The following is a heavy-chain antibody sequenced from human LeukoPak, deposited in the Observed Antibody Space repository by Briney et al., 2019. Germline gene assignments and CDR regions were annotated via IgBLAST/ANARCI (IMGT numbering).Heavy chain of an antibody. CDR3: ARDWGGSGFNWFDP. J-gene: IGHJ5*02. CDR1: GGSISSFY. CDR2: MHYSGNT. Sequence: PSETLSFTCTVSGGSISSFYWSWIRQPPGKALEWIAYMHYSGNTNYNPSLKSRVTILIDTSKNQFSLKLSSVTAADTAVYYCARDWGGSGFNWFDPWGQGTLVTVSS. D-gene: IGHD6-19*01. V-gene: IGHV4-59*01.